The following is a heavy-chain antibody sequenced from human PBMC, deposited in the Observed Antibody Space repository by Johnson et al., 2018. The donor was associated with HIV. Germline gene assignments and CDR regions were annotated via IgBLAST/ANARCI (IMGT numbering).Heavy chain of an antibody. V-gene: IGHV3-33*05. Sequence: QVQLVESGGGVVQPGRSLRLSCAASGFTFSYYGIHWVRQAPGKGLEWVAVISYAGSDKYYSDSVKGRFTISRDNSKNTLYLQMNSLRAEDTAVYYCARALRDAFDIWGQGTMVTVSS. J-gene: IGHJ3*02. CDR2: ISYAGSDK. CDR3: ARALRDAFDI. D-gene: IGHD4-17*01. CDR1: GFTFSYYG.